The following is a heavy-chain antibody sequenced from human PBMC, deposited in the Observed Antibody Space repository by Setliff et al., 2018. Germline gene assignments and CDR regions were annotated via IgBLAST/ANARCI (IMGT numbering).Heavy chain of an antibody. CDR1: GVTVSSNY. CDR3: ARGPVAAVDAFDI. Sequence: PGGSLSLTCAASGVTVSSNYMSWVRQAPGKGLEWVSVIYSGGSTYYADSVKGRFTISRDNSKNTLYLQMNTLRAEDTAVYYCARGPVAAVDAFDIWGQGTMVTVSS. J-gene: IGHJ3*02. D-gene: IGHD2-15*01. V-gene: IGHV3-66*01. CDR2: IYSGGST.